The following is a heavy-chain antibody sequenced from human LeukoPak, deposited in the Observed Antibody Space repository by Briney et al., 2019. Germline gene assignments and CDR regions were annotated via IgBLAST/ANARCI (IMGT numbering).Heavy chain of an antibody. CDR2: ISSNGGST. Sequence: GGSLRLSCSASGFTFSSYAMHWVRQAPGKGLEYVSAISSNGGSTYYADSVKGRFTISRDNSKNTLYLQMGSLRAEDTAVYYCVKGSCSSTSCYGEGYWGQGTLVTVSS. D-gene: IGHD2-2*01. V-gene: IGHV3-64D*06. CDR1: GFTFSSYA. CDR3: VKGSCSSTSCYGEGY. J-gene: IGHJ4*02.